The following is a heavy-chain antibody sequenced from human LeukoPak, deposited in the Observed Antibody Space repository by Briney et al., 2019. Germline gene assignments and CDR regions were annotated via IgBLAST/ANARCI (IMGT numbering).Heavy chain of an antibody. CDR1: GYTFTGYY. Sequence: ASVKVSCKASGYTFTGYYMHWVRQAPGQGLEWMGWINPNSGGTNYAQKFQGRVTMTRDTSISTAYMELSRLRSDDTAVYYCARWVLRYFDWLPHAFDIWGQGTMVTVSS. CDR3: ARWVLRYFDWLPHAFDI. CDR2: INPNSGGT. J-gene: IGHJ3*02. V-gene: IGHV1-2*02. D-gene: IGHD3-9*01.